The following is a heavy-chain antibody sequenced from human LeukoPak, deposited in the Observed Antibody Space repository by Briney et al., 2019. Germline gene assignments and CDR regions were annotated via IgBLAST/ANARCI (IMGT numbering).Heavy chain of an antibody. CDR3: ARDRYGYNPFDS. D-gene: IGHD5-24*01. V-gene: IGHV3-53*01. CDR2: IYSGGDT. J-gene: IGHJ4*02. Sequence: GGSLRLSCAASGFTGSANYMSWVRQAPGKGLEWVSLIYSGGDTRYADSVKGRSNISRDNSKNTLYLQLNSLRAEDTAVYYCARDRYGYNPFDSSGQGTLVTVSS. CDR1: GFTGSANY.